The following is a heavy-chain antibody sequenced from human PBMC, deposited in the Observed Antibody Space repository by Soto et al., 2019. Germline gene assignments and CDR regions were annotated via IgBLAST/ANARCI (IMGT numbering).Heavy chain of an antibody. CDR2: INPKFGDT. CDR1: GYTFTAYY. V-gene: IGHV1-2*02. D-gene: IGHD3-10*02. Sequence: QVQLVQSGAEVKEPGDSVRVSCEASGYTFTAYYIHWVRQAPGQGLEWMGWINPKFGDTTYAQDFQGRVSMTRDIIIRNSYIEMSSLTSDDTALYYFARNFDYYYGRGSGKGNCVWGQGTTVTVFS. J-gene: IGHJ6*02. CDR3: ARNFDYYYGRGSGKGNCV.